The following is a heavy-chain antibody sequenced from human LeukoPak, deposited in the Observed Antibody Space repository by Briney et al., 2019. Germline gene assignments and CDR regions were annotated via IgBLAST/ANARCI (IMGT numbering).Heavy chain of an antibody. CDR3: ARFSQAVPAAILEADY. CDR2: INHSGST. Sequence: SETLSLTCTVSGGFISSSSYYWGWIRQPPGKGLEWIGEINHSGSTNYNPSLKSRVTISVDTSKNQFSLKLSSVTAADTAVYYCARFSQAVPAAILEADYWGQGTLVTVSS. D-gene: IGHD2-2*01. V-gene: IGHV4-39*07. CDR1: GGFISSSSYY. J-gene: IGHJ4*02.